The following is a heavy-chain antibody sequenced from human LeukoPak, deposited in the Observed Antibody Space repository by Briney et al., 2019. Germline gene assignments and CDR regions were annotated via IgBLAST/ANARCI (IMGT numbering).Heavy chain of an antibody. Sequence: SETLSLTCSVSGGSITTSHYCWAWIRQPPGRGLEWTGSIYSSGSTYYNPSLKSRVTISVDTSKNQFSLKLNSVTAADTAVYYCARHVGSSAHFDYWGQGTLATVSS. CDR3: ARHVGSSAHFDY. D-gene: IGHD3-10*01. V-gene: IGHV4-39*01. CDR2: IYSSGST. J-gene: IGHJ4*02. CDR1: GGSITTSHYC.